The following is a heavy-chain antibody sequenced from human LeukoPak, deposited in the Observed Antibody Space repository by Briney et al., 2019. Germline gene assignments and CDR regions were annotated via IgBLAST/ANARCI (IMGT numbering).Heavy chain of an antibody. CDR2: IYSSGGA. J-gene: IGHJ4*02. CDR1: GGPITGYY. V-gene: IGHV4-4*09. Sequence: SETLSLTCTVSGGPITGYYWRWIRQPPGKGLEYIGYIYSSGGAKYNPPLNGRGTISIDTSKNQKPPKLHTLHASRTGHFYFVRSNYGYQKPLDYWGQGTLVTVSS. CDR3: VRSNYGYQKPLDY. D-gene: IGHD3-10*01.